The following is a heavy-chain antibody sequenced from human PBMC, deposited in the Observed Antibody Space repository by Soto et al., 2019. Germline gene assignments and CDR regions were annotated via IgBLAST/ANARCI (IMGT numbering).Heavy chain of an antibody. V-gene: IGHV3-48*01. J-gene: IGHJ4*02. D-gene: IGHD3-22*01. CDR2: IRGSSGTT. CDR3: AKRGYDSSGF. CDR1: GFSVSGYS. Sequence: VQLMESGGGLVRPGGSLRLSCAASGFSVSGYSMNWVRQAPGKGLEWISYIRGSSGTTIYAASVRGRFTISRDNSKNTLYLQMNSLRAEDTAVYYCAKRGYDSSGFWGQGTLVTVSS.